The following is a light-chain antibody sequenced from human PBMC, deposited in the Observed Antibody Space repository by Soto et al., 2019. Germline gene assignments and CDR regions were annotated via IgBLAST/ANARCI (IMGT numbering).Light chain of an antibody. CDR3: MQALQTPLT. V-gene: IGKV2-28*01. Sequence: DIVMTQSPLSLPVTPGEPASISCRSSQSLLHSNGYNYLDWYLQKPGQSPQLLIYLGSNRASGVPDRFSGSVSGTDFTLKISRVEAEDVGVYYCMQALQTPLTFGGGTKV. CDR1: QSLLHSNGYNY. J-gene: IGKJ4*01. CDR2: LGS.